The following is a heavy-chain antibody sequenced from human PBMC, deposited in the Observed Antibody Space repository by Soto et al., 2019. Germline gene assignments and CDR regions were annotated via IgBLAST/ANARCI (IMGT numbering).Heavy chain of an antibody. Sequence: QVQLQQWGAGLLKPSETLSLTCAVYGGSFSGYYWSWIRQPPGKGLEWIGEINHSGITNYNPSLKSRVTISVDTSKNQFSLKLSSVTAADTAVYYCARGLENAYCGGDCYVYYFDYWGQGTLVTVSS. D-gene: IGHD2-21*02. CDR1: GGSFSGYY. CDR2: INHSGIT. J-gene: IGHJ4*02. V-gene: IGHV4-34*01. CDR3: ARGLENAYCGGDCYVYYFDY.